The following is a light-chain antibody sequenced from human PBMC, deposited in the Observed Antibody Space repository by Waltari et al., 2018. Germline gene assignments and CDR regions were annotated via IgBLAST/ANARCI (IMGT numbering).Light chain of an antibody. CDR3: HSRDTSSTRF. CDR1: SLRRYS. V-gene: IGLV3-19*01. J-gene: IGLJ2*01. Sequence: SSDLTQDPAVSVALGQIVRITCQGDSLRRYSASWYQQRPGQAPILVLYGQTDRPSGIPDRFSGSTSGNTASLTITGAQAEDEADYYCHSRDTSSTRFFGGGTRLTV. CDR2: GQT.